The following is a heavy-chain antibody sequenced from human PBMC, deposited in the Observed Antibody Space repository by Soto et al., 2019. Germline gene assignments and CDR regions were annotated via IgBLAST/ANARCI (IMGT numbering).Heavy chain of an antibody. D-gene: IGHD2-2*01. CDR1: GGTFSSYA. CDR3: ARSRGRSISTNPLAY. Sequence: SVKVSCKASGGTFSSYAISWVRQAPGQGLEWMGGIIPIFGTANYAQKFQGRVTITADESTSTAYMELSSLRSEDTAVYYCARSRGRSISTNPLAYWGQGTLVTVSS. V-gene: IGHV1-69*13. CDR2: IIPIFGTA. J-gene: IGHJ4*02.